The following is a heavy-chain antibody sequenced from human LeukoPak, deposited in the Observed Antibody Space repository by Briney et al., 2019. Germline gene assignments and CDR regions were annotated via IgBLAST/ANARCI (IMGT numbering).Heavy chain of an antibody. CDR1: GGSISSSSYY. CDR3: ARVSEVGARGDY. Sequence: SETLSLTCTVSGGSISSSSYYWGWIRQPPGKGLEWIGRIYTSGSTNYNPSLKSRVTISVDTSKNQFSLKLSSVTAADTAVYYCARVSEVGARGDYWGQGTLVTVSS. CDR2: IYTSGST. D-gene: IGHD1-26*01. J-gene: IGHJ4*02. V-gene: IGHV4-61*02.